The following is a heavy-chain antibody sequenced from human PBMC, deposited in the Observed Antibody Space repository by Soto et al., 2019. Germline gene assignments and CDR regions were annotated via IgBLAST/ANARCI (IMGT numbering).Heavy chain of an antibody. J-gene: IGHJ5*02. Sequence: ASVKVSCKASGYTFSAHYMHWVRQAPGQGLEWMGWINSKNGDTKYARDFQGSVTMTRDTSINTAYMELRSLTSDDTAIYYCARGTGSSWFDLWGQGTLVTVSS. CDR1: GYTFSAHY. CDR2: INSKNGDT. V-gene: IGHV1-2*02. CDR3: ARGTGSSWFDL. D-gene: IGHD3-10*01.